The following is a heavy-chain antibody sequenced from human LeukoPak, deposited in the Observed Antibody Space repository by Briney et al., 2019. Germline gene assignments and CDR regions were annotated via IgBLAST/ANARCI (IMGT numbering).Heavy chain of an antibody. CDR2: IYYSGST. V-gene: IGHV4-61*01. Sequence: SETLSLTCTVSGGSFSSGSYYWSWIRQPPGKGLEWIGYIYYSGSTNYNPSLKSRVTISVDTSKNQFSLKLSSVTAADTAVYYCARATYQLPPSDAFDIWGQGTMVTVSS. CDR1: GGSFSSGSYY. J-gene: IGHJ3*02. CDR3: ARATYQLPPSDAFDI. D-gene: IGHD2-2*01.